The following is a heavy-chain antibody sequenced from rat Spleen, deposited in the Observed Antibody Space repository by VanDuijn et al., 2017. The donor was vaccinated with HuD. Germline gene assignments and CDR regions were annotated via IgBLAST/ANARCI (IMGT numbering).Heavy chain of an antibody. Sequence: EVQLVESDGGLVQPGRSLKLSCAASGFTFSDYYMAWVRQAPTKGLEWVATISSDGRRNYYRDSVKGRFTISRDNAESTLYLQMDSLRSEDTATYYCARRGYSSSLDYWGQGVMVTVSS. CDR2: ISSDGRRN. CDR1: GFTFSDYY. CDR3: ARRGYSSSLDY. V-gene: IGHV5-29*01. J-gene: IGHJ2*01. D-gene: IGHD1-8*01.